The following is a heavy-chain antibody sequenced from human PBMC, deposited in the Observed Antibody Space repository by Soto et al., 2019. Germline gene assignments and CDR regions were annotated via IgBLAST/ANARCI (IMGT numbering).Heavy chain of an antibody. D-gene: IGHD3-22*01. CDR2: IYYSGST. CDR3: ARPLVPTYYYDSSGYEDYYGMDV. V-gene: IGHV4-39*01. J-gene: IGHJ6*02. Sequence: SETLSLTCTVSGGSISSSSYYWGWIRQPPGKGLEWIGSIYYSGSTYYNPPLKSRVTISVDTSKNQFSLKLSSVTAADTAVYYCARPLVPTYYYDSSGYEDYYGMDVWGQGTTVTVSS. CDR1: GGSISSSSYY.